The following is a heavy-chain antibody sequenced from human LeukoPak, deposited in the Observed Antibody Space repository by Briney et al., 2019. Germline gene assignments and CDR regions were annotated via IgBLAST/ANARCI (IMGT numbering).Heavy chain of an antibody. CDR3: AGRKLSSSWYGPYYYYYGMDV. Sequence: PSETLSLTCTVSGGSISSYYWSWIRQPPGKGLEWIGYIYYSGSTNYNPSLKSRVTISVDTSKNQFSLKLSSVTAADTAVYYCAGRKLSSSWYGPYYYYYGMDVWGRGTTVTVSS. D-gene: IGHD6-13*01. CDR2: IYYSGST. J-gene: IGHJ6*02. CDR1: GGSISSYY. V-gene: IGHV4-59*01.